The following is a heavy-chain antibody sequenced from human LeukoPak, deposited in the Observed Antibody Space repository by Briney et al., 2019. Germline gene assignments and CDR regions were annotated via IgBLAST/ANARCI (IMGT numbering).Heavy chain of an antibody. CDR2: ISSSSSYI. V-gene: IGHV3-21*01. Sequence: GGSLRLSCAASGFIFSSYSMNWVRQAPGKGPEWVSSISSSSSYIYYADSVKGRFTISRDNAKNSLYLQMNSLRAEDTAVYYCAREMATIVIDYWGQGTLVTVSS. J-gene: IGHJ4*02. CDR3: AREMATIVIDY. D-gene: IGHD5-24*01. CDR1: GFIFSSYS.